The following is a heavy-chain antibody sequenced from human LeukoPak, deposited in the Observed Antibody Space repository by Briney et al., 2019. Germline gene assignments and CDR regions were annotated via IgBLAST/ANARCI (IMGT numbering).Heavy chain of an antibody. CDR3: AKRGYDFWSGYYIDY. Sequence: GGSLRLSCAASGFTFSSYAMSWVRQAPGKGLEWVSAISGSGGSTYYADSVKGRFTISGDNSKNTLYLQMNSLRAEDTAVYYCAKRGYDFWSGYYIDYWGQGTLVTVSS. CDR1: GFTFSSYA. J-gene: IGHJ4*02. D-gene: IGHD3-3*01. V-gene: IGHV3-23*01. CDR2: ISGSGGST.